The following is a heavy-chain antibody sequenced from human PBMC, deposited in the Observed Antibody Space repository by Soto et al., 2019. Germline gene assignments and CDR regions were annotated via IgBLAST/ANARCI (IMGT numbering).Heavy chain of an antibody. J-gene: IGHJ4*01. CDR2: IYYSGST. D-gene: IGHD2-2*01. CDR1: GGSISSGGYY. CDR3: ARDEWSKAMVKTLVPAAVHDY. Sequence: SETLSLTCTVSGGSISSGGYYWSWIRQHPGKGLEWIGYIYYSGSTYYNPSLKSRVILSVDTSKNQFSLKLNSVTAADTAVYYCARDEWSKAMVKTLVPAAVHDYWGHGILVPVYS. V-gene: IGHV4-31*03.